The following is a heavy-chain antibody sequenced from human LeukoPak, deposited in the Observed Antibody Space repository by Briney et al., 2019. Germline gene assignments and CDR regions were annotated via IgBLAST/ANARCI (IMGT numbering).Heavy chain of an antibody. CDR2: INPSGGST. CDR1: GYTFTSYY. Sequence: GASVKVSCKASGYTFTSYYMHWVRQAPGQGLEWMGIINPSGGSTSYAQKFQGRVTMTRDTSTSTVYMELSSLRSEDTAVYYCARALGYCSSTSCYTGAFDIWGQGTMVTVSS. D-gene: IGHD2-2*02. J-gene: IGHJ3*02. CDR3: ARALGYCSSTSCYTGAFDI. V-gene: IGHV1-46*01.